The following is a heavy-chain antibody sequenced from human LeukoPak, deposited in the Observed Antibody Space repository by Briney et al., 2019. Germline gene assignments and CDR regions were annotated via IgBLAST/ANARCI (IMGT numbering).Heavy chain of an antibody. CDR3: ARVYYSNSYDYWYFDL. CDR1: GYSISSGYY. CDR2: ISHSGST. D-gene: IGHD6-13*01. J-gene: IGHJ2*01. V-gene: IGHV4-38-2*02. Sequence: PSETLSLTCTVSGYSISSGYYWGWIRQPPGKGLEWIGSISHSGSTYYKPSLKSRVTISVDTSKNQFSLKLTSVTAADTAVYYCARVYYSNSYDYWYFDLWGRGTLVTVSS.